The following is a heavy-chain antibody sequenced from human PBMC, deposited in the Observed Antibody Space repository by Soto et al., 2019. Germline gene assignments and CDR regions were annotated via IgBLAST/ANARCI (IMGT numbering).Heavy chain of an antibody. D-gene: IGHD2-15*01. J-gene: IGHJ4*02. V-gene: IGHV1-69*04. CDR2: VIPNLGVT. CDR3: ARDKGYCSDTSCPDFDY. Sequence: SVKVSCKASGYTFTSYGISWVRQAPGQGLEWMGRVIPNLGVTNYAKKFQGRFTIVVDTSTSTAYMELNSLRYEDTAVYYCARDKGYCSDTSCPDFDYWGQGTLVTVSS. CDR1: GYTFTSYG.